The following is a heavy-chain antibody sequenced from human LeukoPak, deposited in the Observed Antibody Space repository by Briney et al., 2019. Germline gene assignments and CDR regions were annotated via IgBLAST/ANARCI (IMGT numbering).Heavy chain of an antibody. CDR3: ANLLGSSSWIDY. CDR2: IIPIFGTA. D-gene: IGHD6-13*01. V-gene: IGHV1-69*01. J-gene: IGHJ4*02. Sequence: SVKVSCKASGGTFSSYAISWVRQAPGQGLEWMGGIIPIFGTANYAQKFQGRVTITADESTSTAYMELSSLRSEDTAVYYCANLLGSSSWIDYWGQGTLVTASS. CDR1: GGTFSSYA.